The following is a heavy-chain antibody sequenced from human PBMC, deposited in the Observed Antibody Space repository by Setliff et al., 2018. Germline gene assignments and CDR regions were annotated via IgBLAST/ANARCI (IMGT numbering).Heavy chain of an antibody. CDR1: GYSISSGYY. Sequence: PSETLSLTCAVSGYSISSGYYWGWIRQPPGKGLEWIGSIYHSGSTNYNPSLKSRVTISVDTSKNQFSLKLSSVTAADTAVYYCARDPLTTTVRHAFDIWGQGTMVTVSS. CDR3: ARDPLTTTVRHAFDI. V-gene: IGHV4-38-2*02. CDR2: IYHSGST. J-gene: IGHJ3*02. D-gene: IGHD4-4*01.